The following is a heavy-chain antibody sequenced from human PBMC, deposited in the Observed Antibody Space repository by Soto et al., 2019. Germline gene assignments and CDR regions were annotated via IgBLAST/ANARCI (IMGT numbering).Heavy chain of an antibody. CDR1: GYTFTGYY. J-gene: IGHJ5*01. V-gene: IGHV1-2*02. Sequence: ASVKGACKAAGYTFTGYYMHWVRQAPGQGLEWMGWINPNSGGTNYAQKFQGRVTMTRDTSISKAYMELSRLRPDDTAVYYCARELSDSSFWYFSGNYNWFASWGQGNTVTV. D-gene: IGHD6-19*01. CDR3: ARELSDSSFWYFSGNYNWFAS. CDR2: INPNSGGT.